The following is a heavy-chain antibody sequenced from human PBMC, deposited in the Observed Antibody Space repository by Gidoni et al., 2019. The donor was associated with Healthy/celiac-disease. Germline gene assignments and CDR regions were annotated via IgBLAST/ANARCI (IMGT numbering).Heavy chain of an antibody. V-gene: IGHV3-23*01. CDR2: ISGSGGST. Sequence: EVQLLESGGGLVQPGGSLRLSCAASGFTFSSYAMSWVRQAPGKGLEWVSAISGSGGSTYYADSVKGRFTISRDNSKNTLYLQMNSLRAEDTAVYYCAKARYCSSTSCYAHFDYWGQGTLVTVSS. J-gene: IGHJ4*02. D-gene: IGHD2-2*01. CDR3: AKARYCSSTSCYAHFDY. CDR1: GFTFSSYA.